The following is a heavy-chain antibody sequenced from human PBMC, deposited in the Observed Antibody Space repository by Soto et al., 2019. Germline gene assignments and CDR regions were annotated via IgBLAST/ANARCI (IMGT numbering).Heavy chain of an antibody. CDR2: IYWDDDK. CDR3: IQSRCGGDCLQSYASHYYYGMDV. CDR1: GFPLSTSGVG. Sequence: QITLKESGPTLVKPTKPLTLTCTFSGFPLSTSGVGVGWIRQPPGKALEWLALIYWDDDKRYSPSLRSRLTFNKTPSKNXVXLXMXXMDPVDTATYYCIQSRCGGDCLQSYASHYYYGMDVWGQGTTVTVSS. J-gene: IGHJ6*02. D-gene: IGHD2-21*02. V-gene: IGHV2-5*02.